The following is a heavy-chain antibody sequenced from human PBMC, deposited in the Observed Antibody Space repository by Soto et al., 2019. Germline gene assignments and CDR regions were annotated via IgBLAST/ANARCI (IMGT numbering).Heavy chain of an antibody. Sequence: SETLSLTCAVYGGSFSGYYWSWIRQPPGKGLEWIGEINHSGSTNYNPSLKSRVTISVDTSKNQFSLKLSSVTAADTAVYYCARGPMEIAARLLDYWGQGTLVTVSS. CDR1: GGSFSGYY. J-gene: IGHJ4*02. D-gene: IGHD6-6*01. V-gene: IGHV4-34*01. CDR3: ARGPMEIAARLLDY. CDR2: INHSGST.